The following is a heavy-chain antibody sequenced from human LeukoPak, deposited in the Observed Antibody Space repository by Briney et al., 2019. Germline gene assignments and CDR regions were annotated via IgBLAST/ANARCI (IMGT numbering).Heavy chain of an antibody. CDR3: ARDGIVVVPAAMQNYYYGMDV. CDR2: INPSGGST. V-gene: IGHV1-46*01. CDR1: GYTFTSYY. J-gene: IGHJ6*02. Sequence: ASVKVSCKASGYTFTSYYMHWVRQAPGQGLEWMGIINPSGGSTSYAQKFQGRVTMTRDTSTSTVYMELSSLRSEDTAVYYCARDGIVVVPAAMQNYYYGMDVWGQGTTVTVSS. D-gene: IGHD2-2*01.